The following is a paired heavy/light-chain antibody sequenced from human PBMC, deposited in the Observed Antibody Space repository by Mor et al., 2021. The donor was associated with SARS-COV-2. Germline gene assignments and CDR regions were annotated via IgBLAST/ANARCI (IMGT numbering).Light chain of an antibody. CDR2: RSN. CDR1: SSNFGSNF. CDR3: ASWDDSLNGVV. Sequence: SVLTQPPSASGTPGQRVTISCSGSSSNFGSNFVYWYQQLPGTAPKVLIYRSNQRPSGVPDRFSGSKSGTSASLAISGLRSEDEADYYCASWDDSLNGVVFGGGTKLTVL. J-gene: IGLJ2*01. V-gene: IGLV1-47*01.
Heavy chain of an antibody. Sequence: QVHLVESGGGVVQPGGSLRLSCAASGFTFSDYAIHWVRQAPGKGLEWVAVIWSDGSIIYYADSVKGRFTISRDNSKNTMFLQMNSLRAEDTAFYYCGRDVLSGGNCIEYWGQGTLVTVSS. CDR2: IWSDGSII. D-gene: IGHD2-15*01. J-gene: IGHJ4*02. CDR3: GRDVLSGGNCIEY. CDR1: GFTFSDYA. V-gene: IGHV3-33*01.